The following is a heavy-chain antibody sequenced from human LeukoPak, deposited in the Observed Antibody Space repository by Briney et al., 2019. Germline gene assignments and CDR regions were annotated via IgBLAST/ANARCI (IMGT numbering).Heavy chain of an antibody. Sequence: PGRSLRLSCAASGFIFDDYAMHWVRQAPGKGLEWVSSISSSSSYIYYADSVKGRFTISRDNAKNSLYLQMNSLRAEDTAVYYCARAGSYPLFDYWGQGTLVTVSS. CDR2: ISSSSSYI. CDR1: GFIFDDYA. J-gene: IGHJ4*02. D-gene: IGHD1-26*01. CDR3: ARAGSYPLFDY. V-gene: IGHV3-21*01.